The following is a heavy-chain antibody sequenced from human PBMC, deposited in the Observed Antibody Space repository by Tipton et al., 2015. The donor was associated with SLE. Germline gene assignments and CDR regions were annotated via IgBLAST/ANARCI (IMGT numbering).Heavy chain of an antibody. V-gene: IGHV4-34*01. CDR2: IYYSGST. Sequence: TLSLTCAVYGGFFSGFYWSWIRQPPGKGLEWIGTIYYSGSTYYNPSLKSRVTISGDTSKNQFSLKLSSVTAADTAVYYCARGANWGSYFDYWGQGTLVTVSS. CDR3: ARGANWGSYFDY. D-gene: IGHD7-27*01. CDR1: GGFFSGFY. J-gene: IGHJ4*02.